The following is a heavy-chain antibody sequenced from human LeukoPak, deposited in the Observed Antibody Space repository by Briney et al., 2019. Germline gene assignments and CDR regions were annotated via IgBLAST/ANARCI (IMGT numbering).Heavy chain of an antibody. CDR1: GYSISSGYY. J-gene: IGHJ4*02. V-gene: IGHV4-38-2*02. CDR2: FYHSGTT. D-gene: IGHD2-21*01. Sequence: SETLSLTCTVSGYSISSGYYWGWIRQPPGKGLEWIGSFYHSGTTYYNPSLKRRVTISVDTSKNQFSLKLSSVTAADTAVYYCARDRIPPSYDYWGQGTLVTVSS. CDR3: ARDRIPPSYDY.